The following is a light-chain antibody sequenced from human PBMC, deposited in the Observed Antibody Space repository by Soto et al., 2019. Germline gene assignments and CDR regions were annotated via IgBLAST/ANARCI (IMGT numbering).Light chain of an antibody. J-gene: IGLJ2*01. CDR1: SGHSSYI. Sequence: QPVLTQSSSATASLGSSVKLTCTLSSGHSSYIIAWHQQQPEKAPRYLMKLEGSGSYNKGSGVPDRFSGSSSGADRYLTISNLPFEDAADYFCETWDSNTHVFGGGTKLTVL. V-gene: IGLV4-60*02. CDR2: LEGSGSY. CDR3: ETWDSNTHV.